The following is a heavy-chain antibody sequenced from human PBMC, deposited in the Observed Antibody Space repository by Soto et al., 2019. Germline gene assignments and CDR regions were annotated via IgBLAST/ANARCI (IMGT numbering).Heavy chain of an antibody. V-gene: IGHV4-59*08. J-gene: IGHJ6*03. D-gene: IGHD7-27*01. CDR3: ARHSGAREGYYDYMDV. CDR1: GGSISSYY. CDR2: IYYSGST. Sequence: QVQLQESGPGLVKPSETLSLTCTVSGGSISSYYWSWIRQPPGKGLEWIGYIYYSGSTNYNPSLKSRVTISVDTSKNQFSLKLSSVTAADTAVYYCARHSGAREGYYDYMDVWGKGTTVTVSS.